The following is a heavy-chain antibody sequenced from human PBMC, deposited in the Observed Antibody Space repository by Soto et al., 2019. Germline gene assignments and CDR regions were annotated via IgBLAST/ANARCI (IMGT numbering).Heavy chain of an antibody. J-gene: IGHJ3*02. CDR2: ISGSGGST. CDR1: GFTFSSYA. Sequence: EVQLLESGGGLVQPGGSLRLSCAASGFTFSSYAMSWVRQAPGKGLEWVSAISGSGGSTYYADSVKGRFTISRDNSKNKLYRQINSLIAEDTAVYYCAKGRVRGDDIWGQGTMVTVS. CDR3: AKGRVRGDDI. V-gene: IGHV3-23*01. D-gene: IGHD2-21*02.